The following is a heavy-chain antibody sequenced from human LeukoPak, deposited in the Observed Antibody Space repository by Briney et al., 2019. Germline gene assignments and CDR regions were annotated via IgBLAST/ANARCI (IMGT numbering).Heavy chain of an antibody. CDR1: GGTFSSYT. J-gene: IGHJ4*02. Sequence: SVKVSCKASGGTFSSYTISWVRQAPGQGLEWMGRIIPILGIANYAQKFQGRVTITADKSTSTAYMELSSLRSEDTAVYYCARERDGYNYPGYFDYWGQGTLVTVSS. CDR3: ARERDGYNYPGYFDY. D-gene: IGHD5-24*01. CDR2: IIPILGIA. V-gene: IGHV1-69*04.